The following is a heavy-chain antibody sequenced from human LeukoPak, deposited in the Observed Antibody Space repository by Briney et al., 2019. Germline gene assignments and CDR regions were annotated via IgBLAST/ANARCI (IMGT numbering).Heavy chain of an antibody. CDR1: GGSISSYY. J-gene: IGHJ5*02. V-gene: IGHV4-59*01. D-gene: IGHD3-10*01. Sequence: SETLSLTCTVSGGSISSYYWSWIRQPPGKGLEWIGYIYYSGSTNYNPSLKSRVTISVDMSKNQFSLKLSSVTAADTAVYYCARAGLLWFGESEAGNWFDPWGQGTLVTVSS. CDR3: ARAGLLWFGESEAGNWFDP. CDR2: IYYSGST.